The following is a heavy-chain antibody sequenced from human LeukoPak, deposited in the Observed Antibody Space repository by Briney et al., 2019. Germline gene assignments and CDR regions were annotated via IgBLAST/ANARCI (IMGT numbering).Heavy chain of an antibody. CDR3: AKLFFGITMVRGVIQDY. J-gene: IGHJ4*02. V-gene: IGHV3-66*02. Sequence: PGGSLRLSCAASGFTVSSNYMSWVRQAPGKGLEWVSVIYSGGSTYYADSVKGRFTISRDNSKNTLYLQMNSLRAEDTAVYYCAKLFFGITMVRGVIQDYWGQGTLVTVSS. CDR2: IYSGGST. D-gene: IGHD3-10*01. CDR1: GFTVSSNY.